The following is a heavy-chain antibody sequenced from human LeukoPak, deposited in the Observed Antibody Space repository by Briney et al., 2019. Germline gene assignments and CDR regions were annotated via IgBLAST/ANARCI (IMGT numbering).Heavy chain of an antibody. D-gene: IGHD3-10*01. V-gene: IGHV4-34*01. CDR3: ARHSAPYYYGSGIDY. Sequence: SETLSLTCAVYGGSFSGYYWSWIRQPPGKGLEWIGEINHSGSTNYNPSLKSRVTISVDTSKNQFSLKLSSVTAADTAVYYCARHSAPYYYGSGIDYWGQGTLVTVSS. J-gene: IGHJ4*02. CDR2: INHSGST. CDR1: GGSFSGYY.